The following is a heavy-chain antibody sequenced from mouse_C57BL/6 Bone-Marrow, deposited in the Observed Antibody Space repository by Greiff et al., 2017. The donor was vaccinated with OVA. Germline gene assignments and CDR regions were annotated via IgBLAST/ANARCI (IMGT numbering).Heavy chain of an antibody. V-gene: IGHV1-85*01. CDR1: GYTFTSYD. CDR2: IYPRDGST. Sequence: QVQLQQSGPELVKPGASVKLSCKASGYTFTSYDINWVKQRPGQGLEWIGWIYPRDGSTKYNEQFKGKATLTVDTSSSTAYMELHSLTSEDSAVYFCARKPPITTVVAPDYWGQGTTLTVSS. J-gene: IGHJ2*01. D-gene: IGHD1-1*01. CDR3: ARKPPITTVVAPDY.